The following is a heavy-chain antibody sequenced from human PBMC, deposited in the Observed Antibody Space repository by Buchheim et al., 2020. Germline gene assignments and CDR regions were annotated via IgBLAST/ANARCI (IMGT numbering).Heavy chain of an antibody. V-gene: IGHV1-8*01. CDR3: ASCVYCSSTRCYGRRWIDL. CDR1: GYTFTSYD. D-gene: IGHD2-2*01. J-gene: IGHJ5*02. Sequence: QLQLVQSGAEVKKPGASVKVSCKASGYTFTSYDINWVRQATGQGLEWMGWMNPNSGNTGYAQKFQGRVTMTRNTSISTAYMELCSLRSDDTTDYYCASCVYCSSTRCYGRRWIDLVGQGTL. CDR2: MNPNSGNT.